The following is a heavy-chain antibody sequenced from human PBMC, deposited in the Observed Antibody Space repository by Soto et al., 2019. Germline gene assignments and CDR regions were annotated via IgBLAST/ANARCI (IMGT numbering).Heavy chain of an antibody. CDR3: ARGIRGSGADDYGEDHFDY. J-gene: IGHJ4*02. D-gene: IGHD4-17*01. V-gene: IGHV1-3*01. CDR2: INAGSGRA. CDR1: GYNFAVHS. Sequence: HVQRVQSVTEVETPGASVKVSCKASGYNFAVHSIHWVRQSPWQMFDWMGWINAGSGRAKYSHNFQGRLTLTTDPSATTVYMELSTLRCEEDTAVYFCARGIRGSGADDYGEDHFDYWGQAALLTVSS.